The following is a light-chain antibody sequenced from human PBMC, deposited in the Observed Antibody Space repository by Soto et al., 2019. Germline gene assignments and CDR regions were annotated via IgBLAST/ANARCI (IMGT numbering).Light chain of an antibody. CDR1: QDISHY. J-gene: IGKJ4*01. CDR2: DAS. Sequence: DIQMTQSPSSLSASVGDRVTITCQASQDISHYLNWYPQKPGKAPKLLIYDASNLETGVPSRFSGSKSGTDFTFTISSLQPQDIATYYSQHYDNLPLTFGGGNKVEIK. CDR3: QHYDNLPLT. V-gene: IGKV1-33*01.